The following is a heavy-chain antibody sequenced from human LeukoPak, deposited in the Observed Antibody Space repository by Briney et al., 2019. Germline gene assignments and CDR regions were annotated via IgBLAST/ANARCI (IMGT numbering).Heavy chain of an antibody. J-gene: IGHJ6*02. V-gene: IGHV3-64*01. CDR3: ARDRSCYYYYGMDV. CDR1: GFTFSSYA. CDR2: ISGNGGST. Sequence: GGSLRLSCAASGFTFSSYAMHWVRQAPGKGLEYVSAISGNGGSTYYANSVKGRFTISRDNSKNTLYLQMSSLRAEDTAVYYCARDRSCYYYYGMDVWGQGGTVTVSS.